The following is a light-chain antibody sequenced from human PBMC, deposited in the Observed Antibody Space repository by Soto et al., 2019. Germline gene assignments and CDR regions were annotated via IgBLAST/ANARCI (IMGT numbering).Light chain of an antibody. CDR3: LQCYTTPRT. Sequence: DIQMTQSPSSLSASIGDRVTITCLASQTISKYLNWYQQRPGKAPELLIDAASGLQSGVPSRCSGSGSGTDFTLTISNLQPVDFATYYGLQCYTTPRTVGLGTKVEIK. CDR2: AAS. CDR1: QTISKY. J-gene: IGKJ1*01. V-gene: IGKV1-39*01.